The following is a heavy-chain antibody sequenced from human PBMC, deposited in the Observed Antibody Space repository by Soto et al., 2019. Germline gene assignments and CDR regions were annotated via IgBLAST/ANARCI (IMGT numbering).Heavy chain of an antibody. J-gene: IGHJ4*02. D-gene: IGHD2-15*01. CDR2: IYYSGST. CDR3: ARFCSGGSCYEGRSSLFDY. Sequence: SETLSLTCTVSGGSISSGDYYWSWIRQPPGKGLEWIGYIYYSGSTYYNPSLKSRVTISVDTSKDQFSLKLSSVTAADTAVYYCARFCSGGSCYEGRSSLFDYWGQGTLVTVSS. CDR1: GGSISSGDYY. V-gene: IGHV4-30-4*01.